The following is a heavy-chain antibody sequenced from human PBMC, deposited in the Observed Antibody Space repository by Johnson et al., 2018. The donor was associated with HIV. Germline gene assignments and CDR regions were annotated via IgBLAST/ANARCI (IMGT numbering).Heavy chain of an antibody. CDR1: GFTFSRYG. J-gene: IGHJ3*01. CDR2: MRYNGSDTT. D-gene: IGHD1-7*01. Sequence: QVQLVESGGGVVQPGESLRLSCVASGFTFSRYGMHWVRQAPGKGLEWVAFMRYNGSDTTYYADSVKGRFTISRDNSKDTVYLQVTSLRAEDTALYYCIKETGANSAFDVWGQGTTVTVSS. CDR3: IKETGANSAFDV. V-gene: IGHV3-30*02.